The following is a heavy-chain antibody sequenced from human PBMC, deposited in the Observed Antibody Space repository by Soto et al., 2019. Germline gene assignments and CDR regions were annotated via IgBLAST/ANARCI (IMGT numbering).Heavy chain of an antibody. CDR1: GYSFTNYW. V-gene: IGHV5-51*01. CDR3: ARCASSGSLDWFDP. J-gene: IGHJ5*02. CDR2: IYPGDSDT. Sequence: GASLKISCKGSGYSFTNYWIGWVRQMPGKGLEWMGIIYPGDSDTRYSPSFQGQVTISADKSITTADLQWSSLKASDTAIYYCARCASSGSLDWFDPWGQGTLVTVSS. D-gene: IGHD1-26*01.